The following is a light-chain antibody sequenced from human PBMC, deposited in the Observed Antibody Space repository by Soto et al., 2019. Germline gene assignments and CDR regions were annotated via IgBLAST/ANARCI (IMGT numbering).Light chain of an antibody. Sequence: EIVLTQSPGTLSLSPGERTTLTRTASQSVSSSYLGWYQQKLGQAPRLLIYGASSRSTGIPDRFSGSGSVTDFTLTISRLKPEYCAVYYCQHDCSSPQTFGHGTMVEI. V-gene: IGKV3-20*01. J-gene: IGKJ1*01. CDR1: QSVSSSY. CDR2: GAS. CDR3: QHDCSSPQT.